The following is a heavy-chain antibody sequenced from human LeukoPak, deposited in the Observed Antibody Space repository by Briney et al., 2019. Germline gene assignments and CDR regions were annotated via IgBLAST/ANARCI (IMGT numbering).Heavy chain of an antibody. CDR3: AREQGDLSWFGEIIDYYYGMDV. CDR2: INTNTGNP. D-gene: IGHD3-10*01. CDR1: GYTFTSYA. Sequence: ASVKVSCKASGYTFTSYAMNWVRQAPGQGLEWMGWINTNTGNPTYAQGFTGRFVFSLDTSVSTAYLQISSLKAEDTAVYYCAREQGDLSWFGEIIDYYYGMDVWGQGTTVTVSS. V-gene: IGHV7-4-1*02. J-gene: IGHJ6*02.